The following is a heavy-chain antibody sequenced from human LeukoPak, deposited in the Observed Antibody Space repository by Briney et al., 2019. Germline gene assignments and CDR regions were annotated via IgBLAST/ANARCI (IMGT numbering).Heavy chain of an antibody. Sequence: PSETLSLTCTVSGGSLSGYYCSWIRQPPGKGLEWIGYIYYSGSTNYNPSLNSRVTMSVGTSKNQFSLKLSSVTAADTAVYYCARHSSAMSVAGSSFWGQGTLVSVSS. D-gene: IGHD6-19*01. CDR2: IYYSGST. V-gene: IGHV4-59*08. CDR3: ARHSSAMSVAGSSF. J-gene: IGHJ4*02. CDR1: GGSLSGYY.